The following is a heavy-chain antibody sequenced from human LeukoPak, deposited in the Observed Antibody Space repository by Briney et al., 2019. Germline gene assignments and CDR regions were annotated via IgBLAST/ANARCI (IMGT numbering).Heavy chain of an antibody. CDR3: ARMINGDYFDY. V-gene: IGHV4-59*02. J-gene: IGHJ4*02. CDR1: GGSVSAYY. Sequence: SETRPLTCSVSGGSVSAYYWSWIRQPPGKGLEYIGYMSYSGSTNCNPSVKSRVTISIDASRNQFSLKLSSVTAADTAVYYCARMINGDYFDYWGQGTLVTVSS. D-gene: IGHD3-16*01. CDR2: MSYSGST.